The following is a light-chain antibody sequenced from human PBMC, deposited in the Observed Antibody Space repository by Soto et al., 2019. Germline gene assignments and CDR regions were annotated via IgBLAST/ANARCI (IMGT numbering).Light chain of an antibody. CDR1: RSLLYSDGNTY. Sequence: DVVMTQSPLSLPVTLGQPASISCRSSRSLLYSDGNTYLNWCQQRPGQPPRRLIYKVSNRDSGVPDRFSGSGSLTDFTLKISRVEAEDVGVYYCMQGVYWPPGRAFGQGTKVEIK. J-gene: IGKJ1*01. V-gene: IGKV2-30*01. CDR3: MQGVYWPPGRA. CDR2: KVS.